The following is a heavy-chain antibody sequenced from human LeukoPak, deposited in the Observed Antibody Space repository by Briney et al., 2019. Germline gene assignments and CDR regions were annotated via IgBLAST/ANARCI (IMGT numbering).Heavy chain of an antibody. CDR1: GGSISSYY. D-gene: IGHD6-19*01. J-gene: IGHJ4*02. Sequence: SETLSLTCTVSGGSISSYYWSWIRQPPGKGLEWIGYIYYSGSTNYNPSLKSRVTISVDTSKNQFSLKLSSVTAADTAVYYCARQVAGYSSGWHYYFDYWAQGTLVTVSS. V-gene: IGHV4-59*08. CDR3: ARQVAGYSSGWHYYFDY. CDR2: IYYSGST.